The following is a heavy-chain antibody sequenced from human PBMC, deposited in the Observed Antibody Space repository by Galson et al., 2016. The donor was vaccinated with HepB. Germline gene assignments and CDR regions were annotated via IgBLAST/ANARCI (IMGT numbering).Heavy chain of an antibody. J-gene: IGHJ5*02. CDR1: GDSISSGDHY. V-gene: IGHV4-39*01. D-gene: IGHD6-13*01. CDR2: IYYGGTT. Sequence: ETLSLTCTVSGDSISSGDHYWSWIRQRPGEGLECIGGIYYGGTTYYKTSLKSRVTISVDTSKNQFSLKLSSVTAADTAVYYCARHLGYSSSWYGKGGNWFDPWGQGTLVTVSS. CDR3: ARHLGYSSSWYGKGGNWFDP.